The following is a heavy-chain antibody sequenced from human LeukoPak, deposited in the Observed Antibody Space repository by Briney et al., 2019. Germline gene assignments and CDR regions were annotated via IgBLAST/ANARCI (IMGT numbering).Heavy chain of an antibody. Sequence: PGGSLRLSCAASGFTFSSYGMHWVRQAPSKGLEWVAVIWYDGSNKYYADSVKGRFTISRDNSKNTLYLQMNSLRAEDTAVYYCARDADGYCSGGSCFNWFDPWGQGTLVTVSS. J-gene: IGHJ5*02. CDR2: IWYDGSNK. CDR1: GFTFSSYG. V-gene: IGHV3-33*01. CDR3: ARDADGYCSGGSCFNWFDP. D-gene: IGHD2-15*01.